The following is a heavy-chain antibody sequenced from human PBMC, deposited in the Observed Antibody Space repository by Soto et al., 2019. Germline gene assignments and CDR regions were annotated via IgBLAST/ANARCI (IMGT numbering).Heavy chain of an antibody. CDR2: IIPIFGTA. CDR1: GGTFSSYA. Sequence: SVKVSCKASGGTFSSYAISWVRQAPGQGLEWMGGIIPIFGTANYAQKFQGRVTITADKSTSTAYMELSSLRSEDTAVYYCARNSPDSGWDLYYVMDVWGQGTKVTGSS. V-gene: IGHV1-69*06. D-gene: IGHD6-19*01. CDR3: ARNSPDSGWDLYYVMDV. J-gene: IGHJ6*02.